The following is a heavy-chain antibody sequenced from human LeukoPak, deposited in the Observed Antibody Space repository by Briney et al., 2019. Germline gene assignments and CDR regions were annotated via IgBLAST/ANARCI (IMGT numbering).Heavy chain of an antibody. V-gene: IGHV3-15*01. CDR2: IKSKAAGGTT. CDR1: GFTFNNYA. Sequence: GGSLRLSCAASGFTFNNYAMNWVRQAPGKGLEWVGRIKSKAAGGTTDYAAPVQGRFTISRDDSGNTLYLQMNSLKTEDAAVYYCIVGGSYYTYWGQGTLVTVSS. J-gene: IGHJ4*02. CDR3: IVGGSYYTY. D-gene: IGHD3-10*01.